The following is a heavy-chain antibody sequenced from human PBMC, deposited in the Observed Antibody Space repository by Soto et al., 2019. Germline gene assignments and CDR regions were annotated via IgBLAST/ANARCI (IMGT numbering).Heavy chain of an antibody. D-gene: IGHD6-19*01. CDR1: GFTFDDYA. CDR3: ARDNDVAVAGPFDY. CDR2: ISWNSGTL. V-gene: IGHV3-9*01. Sequence: LRLSCAASGFTFDDYAMHWVRQVPGKGLEWVSGISWNSGTLGYAASVKGRFTISRDNAKNSLYLQMNSLRAEDTALYYWARDNDVAVAGPFDYWGQGTLVTVSS. J-gene: IGHJ4*02.